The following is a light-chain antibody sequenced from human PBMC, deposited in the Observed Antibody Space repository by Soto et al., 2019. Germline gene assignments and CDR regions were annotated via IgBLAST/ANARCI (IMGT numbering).Light chain of an antibody. CDR2: GTS. Sequence: EVVLTQSPGTLSLSPGESATLSCRASQSVSGMYLAWYQQKPGQAPRLLIYGTSNRATGIPDRFSGSGSGTDFTLTIRRLEPEDFAMYFCQQYDNSPLTFGGGTRWIS. J-gene: IGKJ4*01. CDR1: QSVSGMY. V-gene: IGKV3-20*01. CDR3: QQYDNSPLT.